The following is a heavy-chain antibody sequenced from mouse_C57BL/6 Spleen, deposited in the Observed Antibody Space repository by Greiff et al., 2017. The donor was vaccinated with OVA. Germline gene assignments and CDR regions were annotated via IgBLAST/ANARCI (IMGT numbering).Heavy chain of an antibody. CDR1: GYTFTSYW. CDR2: IHPNSSST. J-gene: IGHJ3*01. D-gene: IGHD2-4*01. Sequence: QVQLQQPGAELVKPGASVKLSCKASGYTFTSYWMHWVKQRPGQGLEWIGMIHPNSSSTNYNEKFKSKATLTVDKSSCTAYMRLSSLTSEDSAVYYCARSYDYDAFAYWGKGTLVTVSA. V-gene: IGHV1-64*01. CDR3: ARSYDYDAFAY.